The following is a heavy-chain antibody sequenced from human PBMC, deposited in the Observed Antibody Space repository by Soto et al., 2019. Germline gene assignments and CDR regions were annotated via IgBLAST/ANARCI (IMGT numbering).Heavy chain of an antibody. CDR2: KWYDGSNK. J-gene: IGHJ4*02. Sequence: QVQLVESGGGVVQPGRSLRLSCAASGFTFSSYGMHWVRQAPGKGLEWVAVKWYDGSNKYYEDSVKGRFTISRNNXKXRRNLQMTSLRAEGTEVYYGARDSDVAVVAAYDFDYWGQGTLVTVSS. D-gene: IGHD2-15*01. CDR3: ARDSDVAVVAAYDFDY. CDR1: GFTFSSYG. V-gene: IGHV3-33*01.